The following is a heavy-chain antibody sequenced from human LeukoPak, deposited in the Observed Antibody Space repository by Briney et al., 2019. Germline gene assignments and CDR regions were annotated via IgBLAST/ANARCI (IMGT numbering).Heavy chain of an antibody. CDR1: GGSISSYY. D-gene: IGHD6-13*01. J-gene: IGHJ4*02. CDR3: AREGGIAAAGTPYFDY. V-gene: IGHV4-59*01. CDR2: IYYSGST. Sequence: SETLSLTCTVSGGSISSYYWSWIRQPPGKGLEWIGYIYYSGSTNYNPSLKSRVTISVDTSKNQFSLKLSSVTAADTAVYYCAREGGIAAAGTPYFDYWDQGTLVTVSS.